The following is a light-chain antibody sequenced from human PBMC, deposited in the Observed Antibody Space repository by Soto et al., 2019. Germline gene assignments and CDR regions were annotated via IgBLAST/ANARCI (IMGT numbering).Light chain of an antibody. CDR1: QGISSY. V-gene: IGKV1-27*01. J-gene: IGKJ1*01. Sequence: DIQMTQSPSSLSASVGDRVTITCRASQGISSYLAWYQQKPGKVPRLLIYPASTLQSGVPSRFSGSGSGTDFTLTISSLQTEDVATYYCQKYNSAPRTFGQGTKVEIK. CDR3: QKYNSAPRT. CDR2: PAS.